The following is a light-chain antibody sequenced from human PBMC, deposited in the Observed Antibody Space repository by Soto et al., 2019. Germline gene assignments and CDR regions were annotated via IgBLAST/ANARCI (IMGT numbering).Light chain of an antibody. CDR1: QSVSSN. Sequence: ESVLTQSPGTLSFSPGERATLSCRASQSVSSNYLAWYQQKPGQAPRLLIYGASTRATGIPARFSGSGSGTEFTLTISSLQSEDFATYYCQQYNNWPPWTFGQGTKVDNK. V-gene: IGKV3-15*01. CDR2: GAS. CDR3: QQYNNWPPWT. J-gene: IGKJ1*01.